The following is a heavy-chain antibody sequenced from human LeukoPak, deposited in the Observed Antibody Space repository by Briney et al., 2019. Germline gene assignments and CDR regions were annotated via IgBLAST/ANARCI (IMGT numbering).Heavy chain of an antibody. CDR2: ISSSGNTI. V-gene: IGHV3-48*03. Sequence: GGSLRPSCAASGFTFSGDEMNWVRQAPGKGLEWVSYISSSGNTIYYADSVKGRFTISRDNAQNSLYLQMNSLRAEDTAVYYCARDNRLSSYGALDYLGQGTVVTVSS. CDR3: ARDNRLSSYGALDY. J-gene: IGHJ4*02. D-gene: IGHD5-18*01. CDR1: GFTFSGDE.